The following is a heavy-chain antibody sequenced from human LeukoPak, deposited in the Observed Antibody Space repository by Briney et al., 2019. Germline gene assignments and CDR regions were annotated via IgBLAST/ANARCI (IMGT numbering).Heavy chain of an antibody. J-gene: IGHJ4*02. CDR1: GGSISSGDYY. CDR2: IYYSGST. CDR3: ARGISTGYGDDVDY. Sequence: PSQTLSLTCTVSGGSISSGDYYWSWIRQPPGKGLEWIGYIYYSGSTYYNPSLKSRVTISVDTSKNQFSLKLSSVTAADTAVYYCARGISTGYGDDVDYWGQGTLVTVST. D-gene: IGHD4-17*01. V-gene: IGHV4-30-4*01.